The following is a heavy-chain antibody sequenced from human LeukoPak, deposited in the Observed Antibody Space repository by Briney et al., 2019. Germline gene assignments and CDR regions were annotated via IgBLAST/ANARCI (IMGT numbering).Heavy chain of an antibody. V-gene: IGHV4-31*03. CDR3: ARAVGYSGYGVDY. J-gene: IGHJ4*02. CDR2: IYYSGST. Sequence: SETLSLTCTVSGGSISSGGYYWSWIRQRPGKGLEWIGYIYYSGSTYYNPSLKSRVTISVDTSKNQFSLKLSSVTAADTAVYYCARAVGYSGYGVDYWGQGTLVTVSS. D-gene: IGHD5-12*01. CDR1: GGSISSGGYY.